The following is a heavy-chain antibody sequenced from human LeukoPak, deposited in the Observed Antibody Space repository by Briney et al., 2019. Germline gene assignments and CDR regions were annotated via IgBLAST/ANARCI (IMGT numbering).Heavy chain of an antibody. V-gene: IGHV3-30*18. Sequence: GRSLRLSCAASGFSFSSYGMHWVRQAPGKGLEGVAVISYGGSNEYYADSVKGRFTISRDNSKNTLYLQMTSLRAEDTAVYYCAKDGIRYYYDSSGYYGDYWGQGTLVTVSS. CDR3: AKDGIRYYYDSSGYYGDY. CDR2: ISYGGSNE. CDR1: GFSFSSYG. J-gene: IGHJ4*02. D-gene: IGHD3-22*01.